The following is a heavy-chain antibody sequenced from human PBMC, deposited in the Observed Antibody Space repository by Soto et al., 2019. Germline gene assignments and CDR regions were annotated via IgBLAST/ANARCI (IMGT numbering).Heavy chain of an antibody. CDR3: ARTSAAGKYYYGMDV. V-gene: IGHV5-51*01. Sequence: GESLKRSGEGCGGRVSGYWRGWVRQLPGKGLEWMGIIYPGDSDTRYSPSFQGQVTISADKSISTAYLQWSSLKASDTAMYYCARTSAAGKYYYGMDVWGQGTTVTVSS. J-gene: IGHJ6*02. CDR1: GGRVSGYW. CDR2: IYPGDSDT. D-gene: IGHD6-13*01.